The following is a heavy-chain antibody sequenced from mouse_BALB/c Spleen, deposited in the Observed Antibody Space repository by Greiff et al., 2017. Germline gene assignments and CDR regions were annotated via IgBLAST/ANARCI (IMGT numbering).Heavy chain of an antibody. CDR1: GFTFSDYG. CDR3: AREYGNLSWSAY. D-gene: IGHD2-10*02. CDR2: ISNLAYSI. J-gene: IGHJ3*01. Sequence: EVQVVESGGGLVQPGGSRKLSCAASGFTFSDYGMAWVRQAPGKGPEWVAFISNLAYSIYYADTVTGRFTISRENAKNTLYLEMSSLRSEDTAMYYCAREYGNLSWSAYWGQGTLVTVSA. V-gene: IGHV5-15*02.